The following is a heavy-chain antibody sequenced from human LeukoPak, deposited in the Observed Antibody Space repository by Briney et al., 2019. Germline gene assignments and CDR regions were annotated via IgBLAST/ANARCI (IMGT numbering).Heavy chain of an antibody. V-gene: IGHV1-8*01. D-gene: IGHD6-13*01. J-gene: IGHJ4*02. Sequence: ASVKVSCKASGYTFTSYDINWVRQATGQGLEWMGWMNPNSGNTGYAQKFQGRVTMTRNTSISTAYMELSSLRSEDTAVYYCAGDHKRAAGTFDYWGQGTLVTVSS. CDR3: AGDHKRAAGTFDY. CDR2: MNPNSGNT. CDR1: GYTFTSYD.